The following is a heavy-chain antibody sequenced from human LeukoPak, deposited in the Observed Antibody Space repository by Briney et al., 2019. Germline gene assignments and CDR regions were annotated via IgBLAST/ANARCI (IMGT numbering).Heavy chain of an antibody. Sequence: GRSLRLSCAASGFTFSSYGMHWVRQAPGKGLEWVAVISYDGSNKYYADSVKGRFTISRDNSKNTLYLQMNSLRAEDTAVYYCARGLETGLTIFGVVNQRLGYYYGMDVWGQGTTVTVSS. CDR1: GFTFSSYG. J-gene: IGHJ6*02. D-gene: IGHD3-3*01. V-gene: IGHV3-30*03. CDR2: ISYDGSNK. CDR3: ARGLETGLTIFGVVNQRLGYYYGMDV.